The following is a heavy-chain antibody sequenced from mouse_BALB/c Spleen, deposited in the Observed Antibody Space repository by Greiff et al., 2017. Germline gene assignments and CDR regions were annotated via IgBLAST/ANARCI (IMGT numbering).Heavy chain of an antibody. D-gene: IGHD2-1*01. CDR3: ARGDGNYGFAY. V-gene: IGHV1-4*02. CDR1: GYTFTSYT. J-gene: IGHJ3*01. Sequence: QVQLKQSAAELARPGASVKMSCKASGYTFTSYTMHWVKQRPGQGLEWIGYINPSSGYTEYNQKFKDKTTLTADKSSSTAYMQLSSLTSEDSAVYYCARGDGNYGFAYWGQGTLVTVSA. CDR2: INPSSGYT.